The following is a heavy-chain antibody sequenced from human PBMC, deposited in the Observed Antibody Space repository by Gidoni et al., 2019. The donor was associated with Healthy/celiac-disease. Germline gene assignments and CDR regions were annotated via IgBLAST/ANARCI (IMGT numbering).Heavy chain of an antibody. D-gene: IGHD2-2*01. Sequence: VANIKQDGSEKYYVDSVKGRFTISRDNAKNSLYLQMNSLRAEDTAVYYCAREEDYREDIVVVPAAMAYYYYGMDVWGQGTTVTVSS. V-gene: IGHV3-7*03. CDR2: IKQDGSEK. J-gene: IGHJ6*02. CDR3: AREEDYREDIVVVPAAMAYYYYGMDV.